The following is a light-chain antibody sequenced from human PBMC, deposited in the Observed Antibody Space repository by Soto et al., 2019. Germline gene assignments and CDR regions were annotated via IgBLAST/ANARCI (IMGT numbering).Light chain of an antibody. Sequence: QSVLTQPPSVSAAPGPKVTLSCSGRSANIGGNYVSWYQHIPGTAPKLVMYDSDKRPSEIPDRFSGSKSGTSATLDITGLQTGDEADYDCGAWDGSLSVVLFGGGTKVTVL. J-gene: IGLJ2*01. CDR2: DSD. CDR1: SANIGGNY. CDR3: GAWDGSLSVVL. V-gene: IGLV1-51*01.